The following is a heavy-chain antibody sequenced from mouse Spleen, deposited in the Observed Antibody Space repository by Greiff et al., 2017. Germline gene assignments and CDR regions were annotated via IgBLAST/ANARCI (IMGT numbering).Heavy chain of an antibody. CDR3: ARHDYDVGFTY. Sequence: DVMLVESGGDLVQPGGSLKLSCAASGFIFTDYYMFWIRQTPEKRLEWVAYISFGGDDTFYSDTVKGRFTISRDNAKNVLYLQMSRLKSEDTGIFYCARHDYDVGFTYWGQGTLVTVSA. CDR2: ISFGGDDT. J-gene: IGHJ3*01. V-gene: IGHV5-12*01. D-gene: IGHD2-4*01. CDR1: GFIFTDYY.